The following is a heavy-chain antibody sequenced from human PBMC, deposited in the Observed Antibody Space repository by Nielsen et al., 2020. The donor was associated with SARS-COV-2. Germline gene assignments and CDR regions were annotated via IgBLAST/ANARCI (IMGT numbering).Heavy chain of an antibody. CDR3: AKDGYYYGSGSYYDY. CDR2: ISYDGSNK. D-gene: IGHD3-10*01. Sequence: GESLKISCAASGFTFSSYGMHWVRQAPGKGLEWVAVISYDGSNKYYADSVKRRFTISRDNSKNTLYLQMNSLRAEDTAVYYCAKDGYYYGSGSYYDYWGQGTLVTVSS. V-gene: IGHV3-30*18. CDR1: GFTFSSYG. J-gene: IGHJ4*02.